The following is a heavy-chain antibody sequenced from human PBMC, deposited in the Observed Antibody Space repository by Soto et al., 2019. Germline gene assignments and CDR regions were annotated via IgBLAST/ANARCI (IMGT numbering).Heavy chain of an antibody. CDR2: ISGDGSST. Sequence: EVQLVESGGDLVQPGGSLRLSCAVSGFTFSTYWIHWVRQAPGKGLVWVSRISGDGSSTTYADSVRGRFTISRDNAKNTVYLQMDSLRAEDTAVYYCARSLPGTYGAFDLWGQGTMVTVSS. CDR1: GFTFSTYW. J-gene: IGHJ3*01. CDR3: ARSLPGTYGAFDL. V-gene: IGHV3-74*01. D-gene: IGHD1-7*01.